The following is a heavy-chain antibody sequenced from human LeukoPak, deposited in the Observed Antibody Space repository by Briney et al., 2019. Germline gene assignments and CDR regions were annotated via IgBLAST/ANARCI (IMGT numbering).Heavy chain of an antibody. D-gene: IGHD3-16*01. CDR2: ISGSGGST. CDR1: GFTFSSYA. V-gene: IGHV3-23*01. Sequence: GGSLRLSCAASGFTFSSYALSWVRQAPGKGLEWVSAISGSGGSTYYADSVKGRFTISRDNSRDTLYLQMNSLRAEDTAVYYCAKGYYGYVWGSYYFDYWGQGTLVTVSS. CDR3: AKGYYGYVWGSYYFDY. J-gene: IGHJ4*02.